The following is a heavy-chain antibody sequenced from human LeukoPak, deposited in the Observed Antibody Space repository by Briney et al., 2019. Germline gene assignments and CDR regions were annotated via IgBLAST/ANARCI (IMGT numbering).Heavy chain of an antibody. V-gene: IGHV3-30*18. J-gene: IGHJ3*02. CDR2: ILYDGSNK. CDR1: GFTFSSYD. CDR3: AKDHGAFDI. Sequence: PGGSLRLSCAASGFTFSSYDMHWVRQAPGKGLEWVALILYDGSNKNYADSVNGRSTISRDNSKNTVYLQMNSLRAEDTAVYYCAKDHGAFDIWGQGTMVTVSS.